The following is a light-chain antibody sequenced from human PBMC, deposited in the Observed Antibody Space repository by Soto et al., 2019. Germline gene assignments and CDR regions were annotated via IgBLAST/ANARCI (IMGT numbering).Light chain of an antibody. CDR2: GAS. J-gene: IGKJ1*01. CDR1: QSVSSSY. V-gene: IGKV3-20*01. Sequence: EIVLTQFPGTLSLSPGERATLSCRASQSVSSSYLAWYQQKPGQAPRLLIYGASSRATGIPDRFSGSGSGTEFTLTINNLQPDDFATYYCQQYHTSWWTFGQGTKVDIK. CDR3: QQYHTSWWT.